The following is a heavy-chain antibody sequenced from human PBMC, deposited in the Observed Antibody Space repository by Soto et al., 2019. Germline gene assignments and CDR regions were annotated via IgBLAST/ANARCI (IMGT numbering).Heavy chain of an antibody. V-gene: IGHV3-73*02. CDR3: LSVTTVIAFSHY. J-gene: IGHJ4*02. CDR2: IRSKPNNYAT. D-gene: IGHD4-17*01. Sequence: EVQLVESGGGLVQPGGSLKLSCAASGFTFSGSAMHWVRHASGNGLEWVGRIRSKPNNYATEYGASVKGRFAISRDDSRNTAYLQMSSLKTEDTAVYYCLSVTTVIAFSHYWGRGTLVTVSS. CDR1: GFTFSGSA.